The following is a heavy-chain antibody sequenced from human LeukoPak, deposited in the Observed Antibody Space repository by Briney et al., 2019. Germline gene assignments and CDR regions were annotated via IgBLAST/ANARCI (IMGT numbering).Heavy chain of an antibody. J-gene: IGHJ3*02. CDR3: ARTHFNYADYVGAFDI. Sequence: SETLSLTCTVSGGSIRFSGYSWGWIRQPPGKGLEWIGSFYYTESTSGTTYYNPSLKSRVTISVDTSKNQFSLKLSSVTAADTAVFYCARTHFNYADYVGAFDIWGQGTMVTVSS. CDR2: FYYTESTSGTT. V-gene: IGHV4-39*07. CDR1: GGSIRFSGYS. D-gene: IGHD4-17*01.